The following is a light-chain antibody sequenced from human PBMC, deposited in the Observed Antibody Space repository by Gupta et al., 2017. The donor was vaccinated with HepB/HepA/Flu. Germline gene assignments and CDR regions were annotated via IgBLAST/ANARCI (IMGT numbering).Light chain of an antibody. Sequence: DIQMTQSPSSLSASVGDRVTITCRASQSISSYLNWYQQKAGRAPEVLIYSVSRLESGVPRRFSGRGSGTDFTLTISSLQPEDFATYFCQQTYSTPLTFGGGTKVGIK. CDR3: QQTYSTPLT. V-gene: IGKV1-39*01. CDR1: QSISSY. CDR2: SVS. J-gene: IGKJ4*01.